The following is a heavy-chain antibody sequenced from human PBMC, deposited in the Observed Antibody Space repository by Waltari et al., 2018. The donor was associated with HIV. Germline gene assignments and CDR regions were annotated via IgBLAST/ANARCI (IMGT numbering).Heavy chain of an antibody. CDR3: ARSLIAYCASTDCFMLDL. CDR1: GFPFETYA. V-gene: IGHV3-30*01. D-gene: IGHD2-21*02. CDR2: ISYDGRGD. Sequence: QVQLVESGGRVVQPGRSLTLSCSASGFPFETYAMHWVRQIPGQGLQWLAYISYDGRGDLYAGSVTRDNSKNTIYLQMDALRPEDTGLYYCARSLIAYCASTDCFMLDLWGQGTLVAVSS. J-gene: IGHJ4*02.